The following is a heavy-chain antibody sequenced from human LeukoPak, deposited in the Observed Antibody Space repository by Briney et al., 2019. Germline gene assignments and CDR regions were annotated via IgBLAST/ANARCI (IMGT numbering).Heavy chain of an antibody. J-gene: IGHJ4*02. V-gene: IGHV3-48*04. CDR2: ISSSSSTI. CDR1: GFTFSSYS. D-gene: IGHD6-6*01. Sequence: GGSLRLSCAASGFTFSSYSMNWVRQAPGKGLEWVSYISSSSSTIYYADSVKGRFTISRDNAKNSLYLQMNSLRAEDTAVYYCARRRSQFSSSLIRSWPWNYWGQGTLVTVSS. CDR3: ARRRSQFSSSLIRSWPWNY.